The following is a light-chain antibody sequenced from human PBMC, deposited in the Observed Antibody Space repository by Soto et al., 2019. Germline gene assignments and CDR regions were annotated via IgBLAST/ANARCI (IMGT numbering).Light chain of an antibody. CDR2: EVS. J-gene: IGLJ1*01. CDR3: SSYTNTSTLV. V-gene: IGLV2-14*02. Sequence: QSALTQPASVSGSPGQSITISCTGSSGDVGTYNLVSWYQQHPDKAPKLILYEVSRRPSGVSNRFSGSKSGNTASLTISGLLAEDEADYSCSSYTNTSTLVFGTGTKVTVL. CDR1: SGDVGTYNL.